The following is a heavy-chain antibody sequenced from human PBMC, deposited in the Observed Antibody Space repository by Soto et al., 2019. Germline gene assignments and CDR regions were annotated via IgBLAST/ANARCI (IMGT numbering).Heavy chain of an antibody. D-gene: IGHD6-19*01. J-gene: IGHJ6*02. V-gene: IGHV3-30*18. CDR2: ISYDGSNK. CDR3: AKDGIAVDIMGPNYYYYYGMDV. CDR1: GFTFSSYG. Sequence: QVQLVESGGGVVQPGRSLRLSCAASGFTFSSYGMHWVRQAPGKGLGWVAVISYDGSNKYYADSVKGRFTISRDNSKNTLYLQMNSLRAEDTAVYYCAKDGIAVDIMGPNYYYYYGMDVWGQGTTVTVSS.